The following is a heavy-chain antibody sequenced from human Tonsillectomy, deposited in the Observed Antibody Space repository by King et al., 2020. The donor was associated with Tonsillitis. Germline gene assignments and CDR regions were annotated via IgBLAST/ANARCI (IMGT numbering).Heavy chain of an antibody. CDR3: AKPRGSWEGGRDYYYGTDV. J-gene: IGHJ6*02. CDR2: IRYDGSNK. Sequence: VQLVESGGGVVQPGGSLRLSCAASGFTFSSYGMHWVRQAPGKGLEGVAFIRYDGSNKYYADSVKGRFTIARDNSKNTLYLQMNSLRAEDTAVYYCAKPRGSWEGGRDYYYGTDVWGQGTTVTVSS. CDR1: GFTFSSYG. D-gene: IGHD3-16*01. V-gene: IGHV3-30*02.